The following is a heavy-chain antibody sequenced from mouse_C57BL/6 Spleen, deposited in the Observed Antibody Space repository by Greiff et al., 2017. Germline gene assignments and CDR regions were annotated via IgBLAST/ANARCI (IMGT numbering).Heavy chain of an antibody. CDR2: ISYSGST. Sequence: EVKLMESGPGLAKPSQTLSLTCSVTGYSITSDYWNWIRKFPGNKLEYMGYISYSGSTYYNPSLKSRISITRDTSKNQYYLQLNSVTTEDTATYYCARYPDYYGSSYGYFDVWGTGTTVTVSS. V-gene: IGHV3-8*01. J-gene: IGHJ1*03. CDR1: GYSITSDY. CDR3: ARYPDYYGSSYGYFDV. D-gene: IGHD1-1*01.